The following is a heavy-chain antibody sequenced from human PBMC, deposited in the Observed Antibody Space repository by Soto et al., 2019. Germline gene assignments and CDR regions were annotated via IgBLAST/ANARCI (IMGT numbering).Heavy chain of an antibody. CDR3: ARHGYDFWSGFRTPNYYYYYGMDV. CDR1: GFTFRSYW. J-gene: IGHJ6*02. CDR2: ITQDGSEK. Sequence: EVQLVESGGGLVQPGRSLILSCAASGFTFRSYWMSCVRQAPGKGLAWVANITQDGSEKYYVDAVKGRFTISRDNAKNSLYRQMNSLRAEDTAVYYCARHGYDFWSGFRTPNYYYYYGMDVWGQGTTVTVSS. D-gene: IGHD3-3*01. V-gene: IGHV3-7*05.